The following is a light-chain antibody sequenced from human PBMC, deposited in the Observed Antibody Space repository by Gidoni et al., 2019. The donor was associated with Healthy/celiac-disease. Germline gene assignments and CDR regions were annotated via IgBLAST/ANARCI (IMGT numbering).Light chain of an antibody. CDR1: QSVSSY. Sequence: EIVMTQSPATLSVSPGERDTLSCRASQSVSSYLDWYQQKPGQAPRLLIYGASTRATGIPARFSGSGSGTEFTLTISSLQSEDFAVYYCQQYNNWPYTFGQGTKLEIK. CDR2: GAS. CDR3: QQYNNWPYT. V-gene: IGKV3-15*01. J-gene: IGKJ2*01.